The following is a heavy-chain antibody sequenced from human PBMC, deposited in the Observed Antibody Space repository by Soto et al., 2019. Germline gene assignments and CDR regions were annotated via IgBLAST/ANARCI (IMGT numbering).Heavy chain of an antibody. V-gene: IGHV4-4*02. CDR2: IYDSGNT. Sequence: SETLSLTCGVSGDSITTYKWWTWVRQTPGKGLEWIGEIYDSGNTRYNPSLKSRVTISKDTSKNELSLKLNSVTVADTVVYYCATCQLGEYYYAMDIWGQGTTVTVSS. D-gene: IGHD7-27*01. CDR3: ATCQLGEYYYAMDI. CDR1: GDSITTYKW. J-gene: IGHJ6*02.